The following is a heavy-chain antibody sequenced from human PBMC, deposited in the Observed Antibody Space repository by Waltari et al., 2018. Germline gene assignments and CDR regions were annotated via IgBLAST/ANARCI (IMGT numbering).Heavy chain of an antibody. CDR1: GGSISSGSYY. J-gene: IGHJ4*02. CDR2: IYTSGST. D-gene: IGHD3-3*01. Sequence: QVQLQESGPGLVKPSQTLSLTCTVSGGSISSGSYYWSWIRQPAGKGLEWIGYIYTSGSTNYNPSLKSRVTISVDTSKTQFSLKLSSVTAADTAVYYCARSPKFLEWFSLYYFDYWGQGTLVTVSS. CDR3: ARSPKFLEWFSLYYFDY. V-gene: IGHV4-61*09.